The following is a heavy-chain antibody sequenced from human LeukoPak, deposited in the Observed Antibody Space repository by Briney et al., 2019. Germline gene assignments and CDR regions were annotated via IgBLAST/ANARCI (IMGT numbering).Heavy chain of an antibody. Sequence: GGSLRLSCAGSGFTFSSYWISWVRQAPGKGLEWVANIKQDGSEKYYVDSVKGRFTISRDNAKNSLYLQMNSLRAEDTAVYYCARDRIAAVGLDYWGQGTLVTVSS. CDR3: ARDRIAAVGLDY. V-gene: IGHV3-7*01. CDR2: IKQDGSEK. J-gene: IGHJ4*02. D-gene: IGHD6-13*01. CDR1: GFTFSSYW.